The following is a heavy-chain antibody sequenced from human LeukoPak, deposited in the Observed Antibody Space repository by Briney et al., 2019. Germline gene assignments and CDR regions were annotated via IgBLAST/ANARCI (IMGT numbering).Heavy chain of an antibody. CDR2: IYDSRTT. J-gene: IGHJ4*02. CDR3: ARRGFNYGWFDY. V-gene: IGHV4-31*03. CDR1: GGPISSGKYF. Sequence: NPSQTLSLTCTVSGGPISSGKYFWTWIRQHPGKGLEWIGYIYDSRTTFYNPSLKSRLTISVDTSKNLFSLKLNSVTAADTAVYYCARRGFNYGWFDYWGQGTLVTVSS. D-gene: IGHD5-18*01.